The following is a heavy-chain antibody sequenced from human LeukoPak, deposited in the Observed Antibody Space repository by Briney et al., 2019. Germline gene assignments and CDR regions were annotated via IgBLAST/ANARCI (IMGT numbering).Heavy chain of an antibody. J-gene: IGHJ3*02. D-gene: IGHD2-8*01. CDR3: ASRSVLMVFAPDAFDI. CDR2: IIPIFGTA. V-gene: IGHV1-69*05. Sequence: SVKVSCKASGGTFSSYAISWVRQAPGQGLEWMGGIIPIFGTANYAQKFQGRVTITTDESTSTAYMELSSLRSEDTAVYYCASRSVLMVFAPDAFDIWGQGTMVTVSS. CDR1: GGTFSSYA.